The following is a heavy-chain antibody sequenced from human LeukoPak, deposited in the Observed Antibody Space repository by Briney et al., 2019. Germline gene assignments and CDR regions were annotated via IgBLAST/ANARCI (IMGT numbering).Heavy chain of an antibody. CDR2: ISYDGSNK. Sequence: GGSLRLSCAASGFTFSSYAMHWVRQAPGKGLEWVAVISYDGSNKYYADSVKGRFTISRDNSKNTLYLQMNSLRAEDTAVYYCARGEQVVVIAPRLWGQGTMVTVSS. CDR3: ARGEQVVVIAPRL. J-gene: IGHJ3*01. CDR1: GFTFSSYA. V-gene: IGHV3-30-3*01. D-gene: IGHD2-21*01.